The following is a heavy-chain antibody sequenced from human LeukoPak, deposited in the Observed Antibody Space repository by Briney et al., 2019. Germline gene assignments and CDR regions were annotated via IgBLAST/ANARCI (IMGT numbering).Heavy chain of an antibody. CDR2: IYPGDSDA. CDR1: GYSFTSCW. CDR3: AAVEMGDFDY. Sequence: GESLKISFKGSGYSFTSCWIGWVRPMPGKGLEWMGIIYPGDSDARYSPSFQGQVTISADKSISTAYLQWSSLKASDTAMYYCAAVEMGDFDYWGQGTLVTVSS. D-gene: IGHD5-24*01. J-gene: IGHJ4*02. V-gene: IGHV5-51*01.